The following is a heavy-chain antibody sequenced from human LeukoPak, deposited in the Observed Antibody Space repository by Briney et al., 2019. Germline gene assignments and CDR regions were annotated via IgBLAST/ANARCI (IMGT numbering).Heavy chain of an antibody. V-gene: IGHV3-23*01. Sequence: PGGSLRLSCAASGFTFNNYALAWVRQTPEKGLECVSAISGDGVSPYYVDSVNGRFTISRDNSKNTVYLQMNNLRSEDTAIYYCARDQQWAVAQNYFYCMDVWGQGTTVTVSS. J-gene: IGHJ6*02. CDR1: GFTFNNYA. CDR3: ARDQQWAVAQNYFYCMDV. D-gene: IGHD6-19*01. CDR2: ISGDGVSP.